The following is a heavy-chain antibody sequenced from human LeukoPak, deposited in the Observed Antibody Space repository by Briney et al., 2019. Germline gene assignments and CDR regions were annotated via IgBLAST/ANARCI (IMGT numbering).Heavy chain of an antibody. CDR1: EFTFSDSW. V-gene: IGHV3-7*01. CDR3: ATYINWVAGDV. Sequence: GGSLRLSRAASEFTFSDSWMSWVRQAPGKGLEWVANIKQDGSDRYYVDSVKGRFTISRDNAKNSLYLQMNSLRVDDTAVYYCATYINWVAGDVWGQGTMVTVSS. D-gene: IGHD1-1*01. J-gene: IGHJ6*02. CDR2: IKQDGSDR.